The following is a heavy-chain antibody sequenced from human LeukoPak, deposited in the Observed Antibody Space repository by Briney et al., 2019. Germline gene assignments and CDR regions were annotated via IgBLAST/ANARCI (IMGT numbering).Heavy chain of an antibody. CDR1: GGSFSGYY. Sequence: SETLSLTCAVYGGSFSGYYWSWIRQPPGKGLEWIGEINHSGNTNYNPSLKSRVTISVDTSRNQFSLKLSSVTAADTAVYYCARGPSGAAAAKTGVDYWGQGTLVTVSS. D-gene: IGHD6-13*01. V-gene: IGHV4-34*01. J-gene: IGHJ4*02. CDR2: INHSGNT. CDR3: ARGPSGAAAAKTGVDY.